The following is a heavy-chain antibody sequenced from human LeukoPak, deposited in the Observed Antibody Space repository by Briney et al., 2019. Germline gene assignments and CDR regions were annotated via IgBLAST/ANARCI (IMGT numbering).Heavy chain of an antibody. CDR1: GGTFSSYA. Sequence: SVKVSCKASGGTFSSYAISWVRQAPGQGLEWMGGIIPIFGTANYAQKFQGRVTITADESTSTAYMELSSLRSEDTAVYYCARGADPEITIKPQFDPWGQGTLVTVSS. V-gene: IGHV1-69*13. J-gene: IGHJ5*02. CDR3: ARGADPEITIKPQFDP. D-gene: IGHD3-10*01. CDR2: IIPIFGTA.